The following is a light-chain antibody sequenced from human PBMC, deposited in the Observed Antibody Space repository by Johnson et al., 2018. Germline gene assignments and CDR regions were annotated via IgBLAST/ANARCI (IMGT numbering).Light chain of an antibody. CDR3: GTWDGVRSAGNV. Sequence: QSVLTQPPSVSAAPGQKVTISCSGSSSNIGNNYVSWYQQLPGTAPKLLIYENNKRPSGIPDRFSGSKSGTSATLGITGLQAGDEADYYCGTWDGVRSAGNVFGTVTKVTVL. V-gene: IGLV1-51*02. J-gene: IGLJ1*01. CDR2: ENN. CDR1: SSNIGNNY.